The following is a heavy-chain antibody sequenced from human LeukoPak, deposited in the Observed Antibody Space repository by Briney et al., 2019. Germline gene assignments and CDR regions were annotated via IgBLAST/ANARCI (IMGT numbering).Heavy chain of an antibody. CDR2: MYYSGST. Sequence: PSETLSLTCTVSGVSISSDKYYWGWIRQRPGKGLGWIGYMYYSGSTSYNPSLKSRVSISVDTSKSQFSLKLSSVTAADTAVYYCATPYCGTISCLDVFDTWGQGTMVTVSS. V-gene: IGHV4-31*03. J-gene: IGHJ3*02. CDR3: ATPYCGTISCLDVFDT. D-gene: IGHD2-21*01. CDR1: GVSISSDKYY.